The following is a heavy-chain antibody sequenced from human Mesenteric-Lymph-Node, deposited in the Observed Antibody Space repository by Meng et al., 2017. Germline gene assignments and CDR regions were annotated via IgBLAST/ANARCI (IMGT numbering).Heavy chain of an antibody. Sequence: ASVKVSCKASGYTFTGYYMHWVRQAPGQGLEWMGRINPNSGGTNYAQKFQGRVTMTRDTSISTAYMELSRLRSDDTAVYYCARDRVYGDYGFDYWGQGTLVTVSS. CDR2: INPNSGGT. V-gene: IGHV1-2*06. J-gene: IGHJ4*02. CDR3: ARDRVYGDYGFDY. CDR1: GYTFTGYY. D-gene: IGHD4-17*01.